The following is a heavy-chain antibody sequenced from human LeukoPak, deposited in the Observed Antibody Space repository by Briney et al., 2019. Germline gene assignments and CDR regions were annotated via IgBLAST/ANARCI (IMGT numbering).Heavy chain of an antibody. J-gene: IGHJ4*02. CDR1: GFTFTSHW. Sequence: PGGSLRLSCTASGFTFTSHWMHWVRQVPGKGLVWVSRINGDGSGTNHADSVKGRFTISRDDSKNSLYLQMNSLRVDDSAVYYCARGPNYGDRVDYFDYWGQGTLVTVSS. V-gene: IGHV3-74*01. D-gene: IGHD4-17*01. CDR2: INGDGSGT. CDR3: ARGPNYGDRVDYFDY.